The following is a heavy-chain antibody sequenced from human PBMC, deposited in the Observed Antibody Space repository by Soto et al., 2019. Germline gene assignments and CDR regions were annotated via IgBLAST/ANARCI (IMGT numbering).Heavy chain of an antibody. CDR3: ARTSMLASGTY. V-gene: IGHV3-23*01. Sequence: SGGSLRLSCVASGFIFRDYAMSWVRQAPGKGLEWVAAILGNGVDTGYADSVKGRFTISRDNSQNTLYLRLNSLRDEDTAVYYCARTSMLASGTYWGQGPLVTVSS. CDR2: ILGNGVDT. CDR1: GFIFRDYA. D-gene: IGHD6-13*01. J-gene: IGHJ4*02.